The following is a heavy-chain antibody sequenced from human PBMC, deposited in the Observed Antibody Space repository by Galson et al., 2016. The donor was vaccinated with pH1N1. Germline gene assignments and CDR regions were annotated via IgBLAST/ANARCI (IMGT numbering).Heavy chain of an antibody. CDR3: ARDSYCAREVCYDPPL. V-gene: IGHV3-66*01. CDR2: ISAGEIT. J-gene: IGHJ4*02. Sequence: SLRLSCAASGFIVSRNYVSWVRQAPGKGLEWVSVISAGEITYYTDSVKGRFTISRDNSKNTVCLQMNSLRAEDTAVYYCARDSYCAREVCYDPPLWGQGTLVTVSS. D-gene: IGHD2-8*02. CDR1: GFIVSRNY.